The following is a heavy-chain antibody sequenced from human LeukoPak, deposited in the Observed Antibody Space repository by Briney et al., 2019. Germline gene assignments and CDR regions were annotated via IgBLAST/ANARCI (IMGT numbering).Heavy chain of an antibody. CDR2: IYHSGST. J-gene: IGHJ6*02. CDR1: GYSISSGYY. Sequence: PSETLSLTCTVSGYSISSGYYWGWIRQPPGKGLEWIGSIYHSGSTYYNPSLKSRVTISVDTSKNQFSLKLSSVTAADTAVYYCASLWGSEYGSGRRKYYGMDVWGQGTTVTVSS. V-gene: IGHV4-38-2*02. D-gene: IGHD3-10*01. CDR3: ASLWGSEYGSGRRKYYGMDV.